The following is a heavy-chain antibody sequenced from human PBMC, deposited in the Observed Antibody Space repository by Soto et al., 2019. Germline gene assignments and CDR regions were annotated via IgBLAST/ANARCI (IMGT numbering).Heavy chain of an antibody. CDR3: ARTTYYFAY. J-gene: IGHJ4*02. CDR2: IYYSGST. CDR1: GGSSSGGGYY. V-gene: IGHV4-31*03. D-gene: IGHD1-1*01. Sequence: SELLSVTCTVAGGSSSGGGYYWIWIRQHPGKGLEWIGYIYYSGSTYYNPSLKSRVTISVDTSKNQFSLKLSSVTAADTAVYYCARTTYYFAYWGQGTLVTVSS.